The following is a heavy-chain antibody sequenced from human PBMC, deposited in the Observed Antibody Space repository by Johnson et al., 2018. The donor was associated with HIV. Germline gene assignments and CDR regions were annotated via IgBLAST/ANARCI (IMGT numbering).Heavy chain of an antibody. CDR3: ARVEHSDAFDI. CDR2: ISGTHGST. Sequence: VQLVESGGGLVQPGRSLRLSCAASGFTFDDYAMHWVRQAPGKGLEWVSTISGTHGSTYYADSVRGRFTLSRDNSQNTLYLQMNSLRAEDTAVYYCARVEHSDAFDIWGQGTMVTVSS. V-gene: IGHV3-23*04. CDR1: GFTFDDYA. J-gene: IGHJ3*02. D-gene: IGHD1/OR15-1a*01.